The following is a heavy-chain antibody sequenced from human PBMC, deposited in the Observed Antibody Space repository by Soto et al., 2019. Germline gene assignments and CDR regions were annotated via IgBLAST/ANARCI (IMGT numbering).Heavy chain of an antibody. J-gene: IGHJ6*02. Sequence: ASVKVSCKASGGTFTSYYMHWVRQAPGQGLEWMGIINPSGGSTSYAQKFQGRVTMTRDTSTSTVYMELSSLRSEDTAVYYCARGPGGANYGRGMDVWGQGTTVTVSS. CDR2: INPSGGST. V-gene: IGHV1-46*01. CDR3: ARGPGGANYGRGMDV. D-gene: IGHD4-17*01. CDR1: GGTFTSYY.